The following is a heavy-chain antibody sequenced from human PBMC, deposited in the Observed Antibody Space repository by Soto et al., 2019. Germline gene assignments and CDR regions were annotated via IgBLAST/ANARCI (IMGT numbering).Heavy chain of an antibody. D-gene: IGHD5-12*01. CDR2: INAGNGNT. J-gene: IGHJ4*02. CDR1: GYTFTSYA. CDR3: ATPIVAFY. V-gene: IGHV1-3*01. Sequence: ASVNGSCKSSGYTFTSYAIHWVRQAPGQRLEWMGWINAGNGNTKYSQKFQGRVIITRDTSAGTAYMELRSLRSEDTAVYYCATPIVAFYWGQGTLVTVSS.